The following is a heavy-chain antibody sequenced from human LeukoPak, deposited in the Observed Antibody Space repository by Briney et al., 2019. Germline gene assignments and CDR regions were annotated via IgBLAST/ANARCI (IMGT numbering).Heavy chain of an antibody. CDR2: IRYDGSNK. J-gene: IGHJ3*02. CDR1: GFTFSVYG. Sequence: PGGSLRLSCAASGFTFSVYGMHWVRQAPGKGLEWVAFIRYDGSNKYYGDSVKGRFTISRDNAKNSLYLQMNSLRAEDTAVYYCAINTYYDILTGYLDYDAFDIWGQGTMVTVSS. D-gene: IGHD3-9*01. V-gene: IGHV3-30*02. CDR3: AINTYYDILTGYLDYDAFDI.